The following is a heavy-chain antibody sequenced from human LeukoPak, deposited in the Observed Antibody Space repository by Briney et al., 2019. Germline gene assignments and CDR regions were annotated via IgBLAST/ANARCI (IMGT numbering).Heavy chain of an antibody. J-gene: IGHJ6*02. D-gene: IGHD3-10*01. CDR1: GFTFSDYA. V-gene: IGHV3-30*04. CDR3: ARDRRGGYGMDV. CDR2: IASDGRQT. Sequence: GGSLRLSCAVSGFTFSDYAMHWVRQAPGKGLEWVAVIASDGRQTYYAPSVKGRFTISRDNAKNSLYLQMNSLRAEDTAVYYCARDRRGGYGMDVWGQGTTVTVSS.